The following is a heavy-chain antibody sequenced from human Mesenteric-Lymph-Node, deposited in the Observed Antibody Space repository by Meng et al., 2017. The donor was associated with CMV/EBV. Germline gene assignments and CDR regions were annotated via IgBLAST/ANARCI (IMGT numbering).Heavy chain of an antibody. J-gene: IGHJ6*02. CDR3: ARGEWNHVMGYYPLDV. D-gene: IGHD1-14*01. CDR2: IYYSGST. V-gene: IGHV4-39*07. CDR1: GGSISSSSYY. Sequence: GSLRLSCTVSGGSISSSSYYWGWIRQPPGKGLEWIGSIYYSGSTYYNPSLKSRVTISVDTSKNQFSLKLSSVTAADTAVYYCARGEWNHVMGYYPLDVWGQGTTVTVSS.